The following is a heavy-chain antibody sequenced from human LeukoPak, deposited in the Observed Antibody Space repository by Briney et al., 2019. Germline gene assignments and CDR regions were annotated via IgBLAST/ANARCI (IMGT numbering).Heavy chain of an antibody. J-gene: IGHJ4*02. D-gene: IGHD5-18*01. Sequence: ASVKVSCKASGYTFTRYCIHWVRQAPGQGLEWMGIINPSGGSTSYAQKFQGRVTMTRDTSTSTVYMELSSLRSEDTAVYYCARAWGTASLGIGYYFDYWGQGTLVTVSS. CDR1: GYTFTRYC. V-gene: IGHV1-46*01. CDR3: ARAWGTASLGIGYYFDY. CDR2: INPSGGST.